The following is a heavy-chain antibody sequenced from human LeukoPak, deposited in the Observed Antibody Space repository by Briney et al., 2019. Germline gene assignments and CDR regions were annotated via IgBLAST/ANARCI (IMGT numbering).Heavy chain of an antibody. CDR3: ASSPSYYYMDV. V-gene: IGHV4-59*11. Sequence: SETLSLTFTVSGGSLSSHYWSWIRQPPGKGLEWIGYIYYSASTNYNPSLKSRVTISVDTSKNQFSLKLSSVTAADTAVYYCASSPSYYYMDVWGKGTTVTVSS. CDR1: GGSLSSHY. J-gene: IGHJ6*03. CDR2: IYYSAST.